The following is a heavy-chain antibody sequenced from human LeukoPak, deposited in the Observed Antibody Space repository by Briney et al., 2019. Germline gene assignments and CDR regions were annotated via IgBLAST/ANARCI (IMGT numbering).Heavy chain of an antibody. CDR2: IKSKTDGGTT. CDR3: VTAEGGNFAPL. D-gene: IGHD4-23*01. Sequence: GGSLRLSCAASGFSFSNTWMSWVRQAPGKGLEWVGRIKSKTDGGTTDYAAPVKGRFTISRDDSKNTLYLQMNSLKTEDTAMYYCVTAEGGNFAPLWGQGTLVTVSS. V-gene: IGHV3-15*01. CDR1: GFSFSNTW. J-gene: IGHJ4*02.